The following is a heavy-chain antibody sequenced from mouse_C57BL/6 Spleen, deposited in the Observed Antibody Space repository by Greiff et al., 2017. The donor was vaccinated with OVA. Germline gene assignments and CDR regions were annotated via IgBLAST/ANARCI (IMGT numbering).Heavy chain of an antibody. V-gene: IGHV1-50*01. CDR3: ARGANYWSLDV. J-gene: IGHJ1*03. CDR2: IDPSDSYT. Sequence: QVQLQQPGAELVKPGASVKLSCKASGYTFTSYWMQWVKQRPGQGLEWIGEIDPSDSYTNYNQKFKGKATLTVDTSSSTAYMQLSSLTSEDSAVYYCARGANYWSLDVWGTGPTVTVSS. CDR1: GYTFTSYW.